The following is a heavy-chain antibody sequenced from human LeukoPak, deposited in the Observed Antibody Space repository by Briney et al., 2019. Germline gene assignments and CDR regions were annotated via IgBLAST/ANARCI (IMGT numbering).Heavy chain of an antibody. CDR1: GFTFSTYS. CDR3: AMEGYSGNYPAY. Sequence: KPGGSLRLSCAASGFTFSTYSMNWVRQAPGKGLEWVSSISSSSSYIYYADSVKGRFTISRDNAKNSLYLQMNSLRAEDTAVYYCAMEGYSGNYPAYWGQGTLVTVSS. V-gene: IGHV3-21*01. J-gene: IGHJ4*02. CDR2: ISSSSSYI. D-gene: IGHD1-26*01.